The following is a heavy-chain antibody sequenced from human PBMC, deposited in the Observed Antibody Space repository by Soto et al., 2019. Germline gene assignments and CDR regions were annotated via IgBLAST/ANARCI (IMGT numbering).Heavy chain of an antibody. Sequence: SETMSLTCPVSGASISSSSYYWGWIRQPPGKGLEWIGTIYYSGSTYYNPSLKSRVTISVGTSKNQFSLKLSSVTAADTAVYYCARLRPSAYYYYGMDVWGQGTRVTVSS. CDR3: ARLRPSAYYYYGMDV. J-gene: IGHJ6*02. CDR2: IYYSGST. V-gene: IGHV4-39*01. CDR1: GASISSSSYY. D-gene: IGHD6-25*01.